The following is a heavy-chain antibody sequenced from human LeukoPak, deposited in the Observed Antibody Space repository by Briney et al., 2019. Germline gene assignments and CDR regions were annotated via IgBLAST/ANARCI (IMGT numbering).Heavy chain of an antibody. V-gene: IGHV1-2*02. CDR1: GYTFTGYY. D-gene: IGHD2-8*02. CDR2: INPNSGGT. CDR3: ARRGTGASTEDFDY. J-gene: IGHJ4*02. Sequence: ASVKVSCKASGYTFTGYYMHWVRQAPGQGLEWMGWINPNSGGTNYAQKFQGRVTMTRDTSISTAYMELSRLRSDDTAVFYCARRGTGASTEDFDYWGQGTQVTVSS.